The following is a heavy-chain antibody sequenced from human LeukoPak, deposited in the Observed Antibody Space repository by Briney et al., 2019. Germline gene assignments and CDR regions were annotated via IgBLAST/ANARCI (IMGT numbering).Heavy chain of an antibody. Sequence: QAGGSLRLSCAASGFTVSTNYMTWVRQAPGKGLEWVSVMNAGGATYYADSVKGRFTISRDNSKNTLYPHMNSLRAEDTAVYYCARGAAVAVTFDYWGQGTLVTVSS. J-gene: IGHJ4*02. V-gene: IGHV3-53*01. CDR3: ARGAAVAVTFDY. CDR2: MNAGGAT. D-gene: IGHD6-19*01. CDR1: GFTVSTNY.